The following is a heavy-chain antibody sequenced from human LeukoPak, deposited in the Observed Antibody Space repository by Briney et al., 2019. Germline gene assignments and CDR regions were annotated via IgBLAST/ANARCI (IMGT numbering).Heavy chain of an antibody. D-gene: IGHD3-10*01. CDR3: ARVGVVRGVLYYYYYMDV. CDR1: GFTFSSYW. Sequence: GGSLRLSCAASGFTFSSYWMSWVRQAPGKGLEWVANIKQDGSEKYYVDSVKGRFTISRDNAKNSLYLQMNSLRAEDTAVYYCARVGVVRGVLYYYYYMDVWGKGTTVTISS. CDR2: IKQDGSEK. V-gene: IGHV3-7*01. J-gene: IGHJ6*03.